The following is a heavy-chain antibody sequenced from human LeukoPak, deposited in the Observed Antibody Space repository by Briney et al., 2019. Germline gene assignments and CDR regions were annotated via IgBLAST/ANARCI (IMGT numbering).Heavy chain of an antibody. D-gene: IGHD3-10*01. CDR3: ARDGSGSYSGGFFDY. CDR1: GGSISSSSYY. J-gene: IGHJ4*02. V-gene: IGHV4-39*07. CDR2: IYYSGST. Sequence: SETLSLTCTVSGGSISSSSYYWGWIRQPPGKGLEWIGSIYYSGSTYYNPSLKSRVTISVDTSENQFSLKLSSVTAADTAVYYCARDGSGSYSGGFFDYWGQGTLVTVSS.